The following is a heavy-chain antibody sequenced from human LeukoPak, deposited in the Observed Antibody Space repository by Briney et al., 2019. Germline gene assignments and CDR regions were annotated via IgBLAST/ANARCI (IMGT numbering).Heavy chain of an antibody. J-gene: IGHJ4*02. CDR1: GFTFSGPA. Sequence: GGSLRLSCAASGFTFSGPAMHWVRQASGTGLEWFGRMRSKANSYATAYAASVKGRITISRDDSKNTAYLQMNSLQTAAPAVYYCTRSHYYDSSGYPTLIDYWGQRTLVTVSS. CDR3: TRSHYYDSSGYPTLIDY. CDR2: MRSKANSYAT. V-gene: IGHV3-73*01. D-gene: IGHD3-22*01.